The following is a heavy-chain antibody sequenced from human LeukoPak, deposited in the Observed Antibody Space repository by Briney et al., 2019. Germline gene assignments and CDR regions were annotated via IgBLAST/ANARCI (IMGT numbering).Heavy chain of an antibody. CDR3: ASYPRNIPTPPFDY. CDR1: GYTFTAQY. CDR2: INPNNGDT. Sequence: ASVKVSCKASGYTFTAQYMHWVRQAPGQGLEWMGWINPNNGDTKYAQSFLDRVTMTRDTSTTTAYMELRSLRSDDTAVYFCASYPRNIPTPPFDYWGQGTLVTVSS. D-gene: IGHD2-21*01. J-gene: IGHJ4*02. V-gene: IGHV1-2*02.